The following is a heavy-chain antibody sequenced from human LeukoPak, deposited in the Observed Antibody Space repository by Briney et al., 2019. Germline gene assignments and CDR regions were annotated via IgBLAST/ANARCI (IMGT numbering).Heavy chain of an antibody. CDR3: TTRANKITIFGVVTFDY. CDR1: GFTVSSYS. Sequence: PGGSLRLSCAASGFTVSSYSMNWVRQAPGKGLEWVGRIKSKTDGGTTDYAAPVKGRFTISRDDSKNTLYLQMNSLKTEDTAVYYCTTRANKITIFGVVTFDYWGQGTLVTVSS. V-gene: IGHV3-15*07. J-gene: IGHJ4*02. CDR2: IKSKTDGGTT. D-gene: IGHD3-3*01.